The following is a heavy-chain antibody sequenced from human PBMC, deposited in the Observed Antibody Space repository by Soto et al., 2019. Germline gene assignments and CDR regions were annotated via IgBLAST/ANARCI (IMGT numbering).Heavy chain of an antibody. D-gene: IGHD3-9*01. J-gene: IGHJ3*02. Sequence: EVQLLESGGGLVQPGGSLRLSCAASGFTFSSYAMSWVRQAPGKGLEWVSAISGSGGSTYYADSMKGRFTISRDNSKNTLYLQMNSLRAEDTAVYYCANPRLLRYFDWLEEGGFDIWGQGTMVTVSS. CDR2: ISGSGGST. CDR1: GFTFSSYA. CDR3: ANPRLLRYFDWLEEGGFDI. V-gene: IGHV3-23*01.